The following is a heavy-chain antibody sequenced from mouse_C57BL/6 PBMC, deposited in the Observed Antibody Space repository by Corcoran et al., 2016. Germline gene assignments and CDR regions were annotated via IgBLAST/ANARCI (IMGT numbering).Heavy chain of an antibody. V-gene: IGHV1-19*01. CDR2: INPYNGGT. CDR1: GYTFTDYY. J-gene: IGHJ1*03. Sequence: EVQLQQSGPVLVKPGASVKMSCKASGYTFTDYYMNWVKQSHGKSLEWIGVINPYNGGTSYNQKFKGKATLTVDKSSSTAYMELNNLTSEDSAVYYCARDGYSRGGYFDVWGTGTTVTVSS. D-gene: IGHD2-3*01. CDR3: ARDGYSRGGYFDV.